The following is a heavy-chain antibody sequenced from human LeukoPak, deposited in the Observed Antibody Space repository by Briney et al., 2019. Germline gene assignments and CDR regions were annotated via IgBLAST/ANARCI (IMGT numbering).Heavy chain of an antibody. V-gene: IGHV3-23*01. CDR1: GLSFSFYA. CDR2: ISGGGAGT. CDR3: ARDFVRYNIQFDY. D-gene: IGHD1-1*01. Sequence: GGSLRLSCAASGLSFSFYAMSWVRQAPGKGLEWVSSISGGGAGTYYADSVRGRFTISRDNSKNTLYLQMNSLRAEDTALYYCARDFVRYNIQFDYWGQGALVTVSS. J-gene: IGHJ4*02.